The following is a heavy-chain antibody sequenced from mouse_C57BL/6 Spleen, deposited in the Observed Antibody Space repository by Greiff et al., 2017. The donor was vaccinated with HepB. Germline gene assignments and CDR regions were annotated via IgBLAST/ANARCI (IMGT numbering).Heavy chain of an antibody. CDR3: ARNFGGYDGYGYAMDY. Sequence: VMLVESGPGLVQPSQSLSITCTVSGFSLTSYGVHWVRQSPGKGLEWLGVIWSGGSTDYNAAFISRLSISKDNSKSQVFFKMNSLQADDTAIYYCARNFGGYDGYGYAMDYWGQGTSVTVSS. CDR1: GFSLTSYG. V-gene: IGHV2-2*01. D-gene: IGHD2-3*01. J-gene: IGHJ4*01. CDR2: IWSGGST.